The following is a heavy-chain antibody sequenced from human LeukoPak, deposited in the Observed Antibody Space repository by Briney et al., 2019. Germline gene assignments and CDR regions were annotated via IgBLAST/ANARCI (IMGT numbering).Heavy chain of an antibody. CDR2: ISGTSTNI. CDR1: GFTFSSYS. Sequence: GGSLRLSCVASGFTFSSYSMNWVRQAPGKGLEWVSYISGTSTNIYYADSVRGRFTISRDNAKNSLYLQLNSLRAEDTAVYYCARSGTTYYYDSSTRIWGQGTMVTVSS. D-gene: IGHD3-22*01. J-gene: IGHJ3*02. V-gene: IGHV3-48*04. CDR3: ARSGTTYYYDSSTRI.